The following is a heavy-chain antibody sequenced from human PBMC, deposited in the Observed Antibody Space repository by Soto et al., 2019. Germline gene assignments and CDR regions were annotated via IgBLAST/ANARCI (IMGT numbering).Heavy chain of an antibody. CDR3: ARDCKGDYPTAIDY. CDR1: GGSISSGGYY. Sequence: PSETLSLTCTVSGGSISSGGYYWSWTRQHPGKGLEWIGYIYYSGSTYYNPSLKSRVAMSVDTSKNQFSLKLNSVTAADTAVYYCARDCKGDYPTAIDYWGQGTLVTVSS. V-gene: IGHV4-31*03. J-gene: IGHJ4*02. D-gene: IGHD4-17*01. CDR2: IYYSGST.